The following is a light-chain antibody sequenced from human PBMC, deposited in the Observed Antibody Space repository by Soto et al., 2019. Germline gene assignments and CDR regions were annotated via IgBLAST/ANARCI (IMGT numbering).Light chain of an antibody. J-gene: IGKJ5*01. Sequence: GSVGDSVPITCRASQTISSWLAWYQQKPGKAPKLLIYKASTLKSGVPSRFSGSGSGTDFTFTISSLQPEDIATYYCQQYDNLPITFGQGTRLEI. CDR1: QTISSW. CDR2: KAS. CDR3: QQYDNLPIT. V-gene: IGKV1-5*03.